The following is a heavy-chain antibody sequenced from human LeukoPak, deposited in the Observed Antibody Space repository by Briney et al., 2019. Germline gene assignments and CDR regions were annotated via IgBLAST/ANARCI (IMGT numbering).Heavy chain of an antibody. Sequence: SETLSLTCTVSGGSISSSSYYWGWIRQPPGKGLEWIGSIYYSGSTYYNPSLKSRVTISVDTSKNQFSLKLSSVTAADTAVYYCATTDVWEYYFDYWGQGTLVTVSS. CDR3: ATTDVWEYYFDY. CDR2: IYYSGST. J-gene: IGHJ4*02. D-gene: IGHD3-16*01. V-gene: IGHV4-39*01. CDR1: GGSISSSSYY.